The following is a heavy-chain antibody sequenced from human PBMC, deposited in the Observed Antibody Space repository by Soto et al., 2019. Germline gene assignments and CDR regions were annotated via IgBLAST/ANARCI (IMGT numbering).Heavy chain of an antibody. CDR2: SYYSGGT. Sequence: PSETLSLTCTVPGDSFGRGGYFWSWIRQHPGKGLEWIGYSYYSGGTYYNPSLKSRVTISVDTSKNQFSLKLSSVTAADTAVYYCSRYHDYSNYWGNYYYYYMDVWGKGTTVTVSS. CDR1: GDSFGRGGYF. CDR3: SRYHDYSNYWGNYYYYYMDV. J-gene: IGHJ6*03. V-gene: IGHV4-31*03. D-gene: IGHD4-4*01.